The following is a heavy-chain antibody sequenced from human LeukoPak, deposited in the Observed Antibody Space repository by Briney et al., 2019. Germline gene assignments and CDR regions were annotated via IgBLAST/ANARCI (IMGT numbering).Heavy chain of an antibody. J-gene: IGHJ4*02. V-gene: IGHV3-72*01. D-gene: IGHD1-1*01. CDR3: ARGYNSFDY. CDR1: GFTFSDHY. CDR2: IRNKAKSYTT. Sequence: GGSLRLSCAASGFTFSDHYMDWVRQAPGKGLEWVGRIRNKAKSYTTEYAASVKGRFTISRDESKNSLYLQMNSLKTEDTAVYYCARGYNSFDYWGQGTLVTVSS.